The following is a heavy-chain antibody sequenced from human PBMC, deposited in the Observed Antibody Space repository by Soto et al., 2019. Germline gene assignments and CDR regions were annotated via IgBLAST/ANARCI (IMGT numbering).Heavy chain of an antibody. CDR1: GISVGTNY. CDR3: ARGASSFDN. CDR2: IYSDGTT. J-gene: IGHJ4*02. V-gene: IGHV3-53*01. Sequence: GGSLRLSCAASGISVGTNYLTWVRQAPGKGLEWVSFIYSDGTTYYADSVKGRFTISRDTSNNTLYLQMNSLRAEDTAVYYRARGASSFDNWGQGTLVTVSS.